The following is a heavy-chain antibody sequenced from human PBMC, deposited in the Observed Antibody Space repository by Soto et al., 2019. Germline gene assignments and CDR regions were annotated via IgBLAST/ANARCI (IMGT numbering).Heavy chain of an antibody. Sequence: SETLSLTCTVSGGSISSGGYYWSWIRQHPGKGLEWIGYIYYSGSTYYNPSLKSRVTISVDTSKNQFSLKLSSVTAADTAVYYCATAYSSPKYYFDYWGQGTLVTVSS. CDR3: ATAYSSPKYYFDY. D-gene: IGHD6-13*01. V-gene: IGHV4-31*03. J-gene: IGHJ4*02. CDR2: IYYSGST. CDR1: GGSISSGGYY.